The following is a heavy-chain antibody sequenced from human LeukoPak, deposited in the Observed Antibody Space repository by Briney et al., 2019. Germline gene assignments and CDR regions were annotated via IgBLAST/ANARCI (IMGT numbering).Heavy chain of an antibody. V-gene: IGHV4-59*01. CDR3: ARVSPTRIAVAGTGYYYYYMDV. CDR2: IDDSGRT. J-gene: IGHJ6*03. CDR1: GDSIGRYY. Sequence: SETLSLTCTVSGDSIGRYYWNWIRQPPGKGPEWIGYIDDSGRTNYNPSLKSRVTISKDTSRNQFSLKLSSVTAADTAVYYCARVSPTRIAVAGTGYYYYYMDVWGKGTTVTISS. D-gene: IGHD6-19*01.